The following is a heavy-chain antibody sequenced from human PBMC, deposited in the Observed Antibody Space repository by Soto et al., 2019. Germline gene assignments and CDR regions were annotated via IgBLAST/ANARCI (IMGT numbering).Heavy chain of an antibody. J-gene: IGHJ4*02. V-gene: IGHV1-2*04. Sequence: ASVKVSCKASGDTFTNYYMHWVRQAPGQGLEWMGWINPNSGGTNYAQKFQGWVTMTRDTSISTAYMELSRLRSDDTAVYYCARGDTAMAYFDYWGQGTLVTVSS. CDR3: ARGDTAMAYFDY. CDR2: INPNSGGT. D-gene: IGHD5-18*01. CDR1: GDTFTNYY.